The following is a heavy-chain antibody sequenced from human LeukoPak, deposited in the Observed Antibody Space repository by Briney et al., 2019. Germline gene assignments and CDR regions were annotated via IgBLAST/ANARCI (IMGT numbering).Heavy chain of an antibody. CDR2: LTGSGGKT. CDR1: GFTFNSYA. V-gene: IGHV3-23*01. CDR3: VKFRGIQHYNYHMDV. D-gene: IGHD3-10*01. J-gene: IGHJ6*03. Sequence: GGSLRLSCAASGFTFNSYAMSWVRQAPGKGLEWVSGLTGSGGKTYYADSVRGRFTISRDTSKTMFLLQMNRLGADDAADFCVVKFRGIQHYNYHMDVWRKGTTVTVPS.